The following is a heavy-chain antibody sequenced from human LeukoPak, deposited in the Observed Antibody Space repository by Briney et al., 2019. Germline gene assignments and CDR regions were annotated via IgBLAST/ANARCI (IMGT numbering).Heavy chain of an antibody. CDR1: GFTVSTNY. D-gene: IGHD3-10*02. J-gene: IGHJ6*04. Sequence: GGSLRLSCAASGFTVSTNYMSWVRQAPGKGLEWVSVIYSGGSTYYADSVKGRFTISRDNSKNTLYLQMNSLRAEDTAVYYCAELGITMIGGVWGKGTTVTISS. CDR3: AELGITMIGGV. V-gene: IGHV3-66*01. CDR2: IYSGGST.